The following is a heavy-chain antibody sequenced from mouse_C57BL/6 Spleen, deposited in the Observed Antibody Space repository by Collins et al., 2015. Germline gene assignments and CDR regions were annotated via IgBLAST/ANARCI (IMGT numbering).Heavy chain of an antibody. CDR2: IYPGSGNT. Sequence: QVQLKQSGAELVRPGASVKLSCKASGYTFTDYYINWVKQRPGQGLEWIARIYPGSGNTYYNEKFKGKATLTAEKSSSTAYMQLSSLTSEDSAVYFCARETTVVEGWFAYWGQGTLVTVSA. CDR1: GYTFTDYY. V-gene: IGHV1-76*01. J-gene: IGHJ3*01. CDR3: ARETTVVEGWFAY. D-gene: IGHD1-1*01.